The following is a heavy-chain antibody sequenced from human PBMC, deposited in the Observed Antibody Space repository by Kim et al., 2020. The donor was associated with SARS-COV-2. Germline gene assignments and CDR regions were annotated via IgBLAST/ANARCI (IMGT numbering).Heavy chain of an antibody. D-gene: IGHD2-2*01. Sequence: GGSLRLSCAASGFTFSSYGMHWVRQAPGKGLEWVAVISYDGSNKYYADSVKGRFTISRDNSKNTLYLQMNSLRAEDTAVYYCAKDSFYCSSTSCPFDAFDIWGQGTMVTVSS. CDR3: AKDSFYCSSTSCPFDAFDI. V-gene: IGHV3-30*18. CDR1: GFTFSSYG. J-gene: IGHJ3*02. CDR2: ISYDGSNK.